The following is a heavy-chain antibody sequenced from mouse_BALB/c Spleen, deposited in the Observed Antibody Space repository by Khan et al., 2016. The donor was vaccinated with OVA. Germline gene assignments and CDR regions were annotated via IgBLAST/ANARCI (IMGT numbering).Heavy chain of an antibody. CDR3: ARPPDCADGMDN. D-gene: IGHD2-3*01. V-gene: IGHV9-3-1*01. CDR2: INTYTGEP. J-gene: IGHJ4*01. Sequence: QIQLVQSGPELKKPGETVKISCKASGHTFTKYGMNWVKQAPGKGLKWMGWINTYTGEPTYADDFNGRFAFSLETSASTAYLQINNLKNEDTATYVCARPPDCADGMDNWGQGTSVTVSS. CDR1: GHTFTKYG.